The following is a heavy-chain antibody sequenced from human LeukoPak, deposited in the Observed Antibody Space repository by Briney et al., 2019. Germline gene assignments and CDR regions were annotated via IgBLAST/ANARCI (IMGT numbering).Heavy chain of an antibody. J-gene: IGHJ4*02. V-gene: IGHV5-51*01. CDR2: IYAGDSGT. D-gene: IGHD1-7*01. CDR1: GFRITNYW. CDR3: ARRDPNWNYYFDY. Sequence: GESLKISCKASGFRITNYWIVWVRQMPGKGLEWMAIIYAGDSGTRYSPSFQGQVTLSADKSINTAYLHWSSLKASDTAMYYCARRDPNWNYYFDYWGQGTLVAVSS.